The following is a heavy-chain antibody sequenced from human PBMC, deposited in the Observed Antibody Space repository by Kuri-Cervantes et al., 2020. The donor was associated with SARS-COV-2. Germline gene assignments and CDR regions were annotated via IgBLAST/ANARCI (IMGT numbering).Heavy chain of an antibody. J-gene: IGHJ4*02. Sequence: GESLKISCTASGFTFSSYSINWVRQAPGKGLEWVSSISSGGSYIYYADSVKGRFTISRDNARNSLYLQTNSLRAEDTAVYYCARGGQDEVLAFDYWGQGTLVTVSS. CDR2: ISSGGSYI. CDR1: GFTFSSYS. D-gene: IGHD1-1*01. CDR3: ARGGQDEVLAFDY. V-gene: IGHV3-21*01.